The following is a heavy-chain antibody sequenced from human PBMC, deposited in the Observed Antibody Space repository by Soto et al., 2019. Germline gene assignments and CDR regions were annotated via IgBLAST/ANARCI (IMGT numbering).Heavy chain of an antibody. CDR2: IYHSGST. J-gene: IGHJ5*02. CDR3: ASQYYDFWSGYYGYNWFDP. V-gene: IGHV4-38-2*01. D-gene: IGHD3-3*01. Sequence: SETLSLTCAVCGYSISSGYYWGWNRQPPGXGLEWIGSIYHSGSTYYNPSLKSRVTISVDTSKNQFSLKLSSVTAADTAVYYCASQYYDFWSGYYGYNWFDPWGQGTLVTVSS. CDR1: GYSISSGYY.